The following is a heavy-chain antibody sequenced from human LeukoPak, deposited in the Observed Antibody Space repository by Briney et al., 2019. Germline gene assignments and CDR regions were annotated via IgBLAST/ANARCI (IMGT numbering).Heavy chain of an antibody. CDR2: IYYSGST. CDR3: ARGGYCGGDCYENDAFDI. J-gene: IGHJ3*02. CDR1: GGSVSSGSYY. Sequence: SETLSLTCTVSGGSVSSGSYYWSWIRQPPGKGLEWIGYIYYSGSTNYNPSLKSRVTISLDTSKNQFSLKLSSVTAADTAVYYCARGGYCGGDCYENDAFDIWGQGTMVTVSS. D-gene: IGHD2-21*02. V-gene: IGHV4-61*01.